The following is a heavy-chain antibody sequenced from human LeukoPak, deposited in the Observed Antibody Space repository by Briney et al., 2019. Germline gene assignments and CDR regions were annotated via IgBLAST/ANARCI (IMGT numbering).Heavy chain of an antibody. CDR2: ISSSGNTI. V-gene: IGHV3-48*03. CDR1: GFTFSSYE. CDR3: ARDRVAAADDAFDI. D-gene: IGHD6-13*01. J-gene: IGHJ3*02. Sequence: GGSLRLSCAASGFTFSSYEMNWVRQTPGKGLEWVSYISSSGNTIYYADSEKGRFTISRDNAKNSLYLQMNSLKAEDTAVYYCARDRVAAADDAFDIWGQGTMVTVSS.